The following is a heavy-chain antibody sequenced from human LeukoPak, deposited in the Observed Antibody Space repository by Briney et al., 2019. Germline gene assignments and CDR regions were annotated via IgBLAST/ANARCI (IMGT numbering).Heavy chain of an antibody. V-gene: IGHV4-39*02. CDR1: GGSISSSSYY. J-gene: IGHJ5*02. Sequence: PSETLSLTCTVSGGSISSSSYYWGWIRQPPGKGLEWIGSIYYSGSTYYNPFLKSRVTISVDTSKNQFSLKLSSVTAADTAVYYCARDYNWGNWFDPWGQGTLVTVSS. D-gene: IGHD7-27*01. CDR2: IYYSGST. CDR3: ARDYNWGNWFDP.